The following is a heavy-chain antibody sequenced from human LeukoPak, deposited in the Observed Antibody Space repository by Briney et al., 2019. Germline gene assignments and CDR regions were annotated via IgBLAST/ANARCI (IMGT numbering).Heavy chain of an antibody. V-gene: IGHV5-51*01. CDR3: ARQGSCDSTRCYVYYHSGMDV. CDR2: VNPDNSDT. CDR1: GYRFTTYW. D-gene: IGHD2-2*01. Sequence: GESLKISCKGSGYRFTTYWIGWVRQMPGKGLEWMGIVNPDNSDTRYSPSFQGQVTVSADKSTSTAYLQWSSLKTSDTAMYYCARQGSCDSTRCYVYYHSGMDVWGQGTTVTVSS. J-gene: IGHJ6*02.